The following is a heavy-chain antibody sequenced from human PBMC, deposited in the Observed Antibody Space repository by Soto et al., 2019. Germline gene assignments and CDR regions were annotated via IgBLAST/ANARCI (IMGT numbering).Heavy chain of an antibody. Sequence: PSETLSLTCTVSGGSISSYYWSWIRQPPGKGLEWIGYIYYSGSTYYNPSLKSRLTISLDTPKNQFSLKLNSVTAADTAVYFCARNYDRNGYGYRYYFDYWGQGTLVTVSS. J-gene: IGHJ4*02. CDR2: IYYSGST. CDR3: ARNYDRNGYGYRYYFDY. D-gene: IGHD3-22*01. V-gene: IGHV4-59*04. CDR1: GGSISSYY.